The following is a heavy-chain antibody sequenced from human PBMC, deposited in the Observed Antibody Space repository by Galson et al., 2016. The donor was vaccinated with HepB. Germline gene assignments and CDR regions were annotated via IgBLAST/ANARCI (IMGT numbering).Heavy chain of an antibody. CDR1: GGSITHYY. J-gene: IGHJ6*02. CDR2: LYYRGGT. CDR3: SSDRIAAPGYYGMDV. D-gene: IGHD6-13*01. Sequence: SETLSLTCTVSGGSITHYYWSWIRQPPGKALEWIGYLYYRGGTTYNPSLESRVTISVDTSKNQFSLKLSSVTAADTAVYYCSSDRIAAPGYYGMDVWGQGTTVTVSS. V-gene: IGHV4-59*01.